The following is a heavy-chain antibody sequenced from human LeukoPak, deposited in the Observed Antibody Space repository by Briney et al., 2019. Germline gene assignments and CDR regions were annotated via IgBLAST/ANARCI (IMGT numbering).Heavy chain of an antibody. Sequence: SVKVSCKASGFTFTSSAVQWVRQARGQRLEWIGWIVVGSGNTNCAQKFQERVTITRDMSTSTAYMELSSLRSEDTAVYYCAAGYCSGGSCYPYYYYGMDVWGQGTTVTVSS. CDR2: IVVGSGNT. J-gene: IGHJ6*02. CDR3: AAGYCSGGSCYPYYYYGMDV. CDR1: GFTFTSSA. V-gene: IGHV1-58*01. D-gene: IGHD2-15*01.